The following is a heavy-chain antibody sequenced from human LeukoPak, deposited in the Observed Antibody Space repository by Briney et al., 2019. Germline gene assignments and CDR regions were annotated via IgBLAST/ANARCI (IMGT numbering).Heavy chain of an antibody. CDR3: ARDHGGITTRDY. J-gene: IGHJ4*02. V-gene: IGHV4-59*12. Sequence: SETLSLTCTVSGGSISSYYWSWIRQPPGKGLEWIGYIYYSGSTNYNPSLKSRVTISVDTSKNQFSLKLSSVTAADTAVYYCARDHGGITTRDYWGQGTLVTVSS. D-gene: IGHD3-22*01. CDR2: IYYSGST. CDR1: GGSISSYY.